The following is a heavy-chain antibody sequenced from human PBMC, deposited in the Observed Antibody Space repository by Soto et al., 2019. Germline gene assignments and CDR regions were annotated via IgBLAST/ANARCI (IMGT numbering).Heavy chain of an antibody. V-gene: IGHV3-23*01. CDR3: STDDSDWFFN. CDR2: ISGSGGST. J-gene: IGHJ4*02. CDR1: GFTFSSYA. D-gene: IGHD3-9*01. Sequence: GGSLRLSCAASGFTFSSYAMSWVRQAPGKGLEWVSVISGSGGSTYCADPVKGRFTISRDNSKNTLYLQMNSLRAEDTAVYYCSTDDSDWFFNWGRRTLLTVS.